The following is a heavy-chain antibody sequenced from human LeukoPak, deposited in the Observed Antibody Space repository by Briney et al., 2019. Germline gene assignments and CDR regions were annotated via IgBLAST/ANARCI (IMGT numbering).Heavy chain of an antibody. D-gene: IGHD4-17*01. CDR3: SRGLHDYGDSNYYFDQ. CDR1: GFTFGDDA. J-gene: IGHJ4*02. CDR2: IRKKGYGETT. Sequence: GGSPRLSCIASGFTFGDDAWSWFRQAPGKGLEFIAFIRKKGYGETTDYAASVRGRFTVSRDDAISVAYLQMNSLQTEDTTLYYCSRGLHDYGDSNYYFDQWGRGTLVIVSS. V-gene: IGHV3-49*03.